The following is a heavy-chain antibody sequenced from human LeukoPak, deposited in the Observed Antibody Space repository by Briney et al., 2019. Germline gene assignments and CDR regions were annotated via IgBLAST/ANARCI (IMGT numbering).Heavy chain of an antibody. Sequence: SETLSLTCTVSGGSIDTYYWSWIRQPPGRVLEWIGYIYSRGSTNYNPSLKSRVTISVDTSKNQFCLQLSSVTAADTAVYYCARDGNRLDYWGQGTLVTVSS. CDR2: IYSRGST. V-gene: IGHV4-59*01. CDR1: GGSIDTYY. J-gene: IGHJ4*02. D-gene: IGHD1-14*01. CDR3: ARDGNRLDY.